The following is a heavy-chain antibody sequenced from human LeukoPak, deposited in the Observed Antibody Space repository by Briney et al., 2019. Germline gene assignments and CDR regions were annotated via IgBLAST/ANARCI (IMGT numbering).Heavy chain of an antibody. Sequence: PGGSLRLSCAASGFTVSSNYMSWVRQAPGKGLEWVSIIYSGGSTYYADSVKGRFTISRDNSKNTLYLQMNTLRAEDTAVYYCARGLRYFDWFFDYWGQGTLVTVS. CDR1: GFTVSSNY. D-gene: IGHD3-9*01. CDR2: IYSGGST. CDR3: ARGLRYFDWFFDY. J-gene: IGHJ4*02. V-gene: IGHV3-66*01.